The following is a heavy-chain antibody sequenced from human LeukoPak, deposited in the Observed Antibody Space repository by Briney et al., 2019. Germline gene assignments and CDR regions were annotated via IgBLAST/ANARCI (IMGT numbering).Heavy chain of an antibody. CDR1: GFTFDDYA. J-gene: IGHJ4*02. D-gene: IGHD1-26*01. CDR3: ARRGSYSSFDY. Sequence: GGSLRLSCVVSGFTFDDYAMHWVRQAPGKGLEWVSAIGTAGDTYYPGSVKGRFTISRENAKNSLYLQMNSLRAGDTAVYYCARRGSYSSFDYWGQGTLVTVSS. V-gene: IGHV3-13*01. CDR2: IGTAGDT.